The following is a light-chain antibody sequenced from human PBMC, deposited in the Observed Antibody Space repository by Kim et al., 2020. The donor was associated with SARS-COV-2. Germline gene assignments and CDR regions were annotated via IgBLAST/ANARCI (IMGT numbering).Light chain of an antibody. CDR1: KLGDKY. CDR3: QAWDSSTEV. V-gene: IGLV3-1*01. Sequence: SVSRGQTASISCSGDKLGDKYACWYQQKPGQSPVLVIYQDSQRPSGIPERFSGSNSGNTATLTISGTQAMDEADYYCQAWDSSTEVFGTGTKVTVL. J-gene: IGLJ1*01. CDR2: QDS.